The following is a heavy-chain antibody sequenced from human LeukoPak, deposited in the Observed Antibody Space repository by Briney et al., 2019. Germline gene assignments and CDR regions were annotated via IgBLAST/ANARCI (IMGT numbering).Heavy chain of an antibody. CDR2: ISGSGDST. J-gene: IGHJ4*02. V-gene: IGHV3-23*01. CDR3: AKGHDSSGYSQTFFDY. Sequence: GGSLRLSCAASGFTFSNYAMSWVRQAPGKGLEWVSVISGSGDSTYYADSVEGRFTISRDNSKNTPYLQMNSLRAEDTAVYYCAKGHDSSGYSQTFFDYWGQGTLVTVSS. CDR1: GFTFSNYA. D-gene: IGHD3-22*01.